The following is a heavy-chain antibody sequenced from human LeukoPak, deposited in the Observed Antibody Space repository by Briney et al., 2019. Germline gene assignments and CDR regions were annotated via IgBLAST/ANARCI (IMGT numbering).Heavy chain of an antibody. D-gene: IGHD1-26*01. J-gene: IGHJ4*02. V-gene: IGHV4-39*01. CDR2: IYDSGST. Sequence: PSETLSLTCAVYGGSFSSYYWSWIRQPPGKGLEWIGSIYDSGSTYYNPSLKSRVTISVDTSKNQFSLKLRSVTAADTAVYYCARHLGTWGQGTLVTVSS. CDR1: GGSFSSYY. CDR3: ARHLGT.